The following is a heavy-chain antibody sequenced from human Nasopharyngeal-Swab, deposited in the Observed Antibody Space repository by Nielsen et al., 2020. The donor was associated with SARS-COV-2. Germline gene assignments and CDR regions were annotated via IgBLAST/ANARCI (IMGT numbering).Heavy chain of an antibody. J-gene: IGHJ4*02. CDR3: AKDREATYYYGSGGFDY. Sequence: GGSLRLSCAASGFTFSSYAMSWVRQAPGKGLEWVSAISGSGGSTYYADSVKGRFTISRDNSKNTLYLQMNSLRAEDTAVYYCAKDREATYYYGSGGFDYWGQGTLVTVSS. V-gene: IGHV3-23*01. CDR2: ISGSGGST. CDR1: GFTFSSYA. D-gene: IGHD3-10*01.